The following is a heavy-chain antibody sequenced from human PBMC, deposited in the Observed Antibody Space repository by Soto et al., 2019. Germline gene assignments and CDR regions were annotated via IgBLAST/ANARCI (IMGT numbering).Heavy chain of an antibody. CDR3: TAPEDTDDLYGNYAFDI. V-gene: IGHV3-15*01. CDR1: GFTFTNAW. CDR2: LKSKTDGGAT. J-gene: IGHJ3*02. Sequence: EVQLVESGGGLVRPGGSLRLSCTASGFTFTNAWMHWVRQAPGTGLEWIGRLKSKTDGGATDYAAPVKGRFTISRDDSKNTLYLQMNSLKTEDSAVYYCTAPEDTDDLYGNYAFDIWGQGTMVTVSS. D-gene: IGHD2-8*01.